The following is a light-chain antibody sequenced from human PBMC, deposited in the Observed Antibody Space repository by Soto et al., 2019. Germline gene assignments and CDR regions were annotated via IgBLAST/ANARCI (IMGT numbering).Light chain of an antibody. CDR1: QSPVHGDGTPH. CDR2: KVS. CDR3: MQGTHWPYT. J-gene: IGKJ2*01. Sequence: EVVMPQSPLSLPFTLGQPPSISSSSPQSPVHGDGTPHLNWFQQRPGQSPRRLICKVSNRESGVPDRFSGSASGTDFTLKISRVEAEDLGVYYCMQGTHWPYTFGQGTKLEIK. V-gene: IGKV2-30*02.